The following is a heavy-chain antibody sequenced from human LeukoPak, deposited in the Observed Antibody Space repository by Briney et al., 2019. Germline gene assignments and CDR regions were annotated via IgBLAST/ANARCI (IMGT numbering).Heavy chain of an antibody. Sequence: PGGSLRLSCAVSGLTFNSFSMNWVRQAPGKGLEWVAHISESSLSKHYADSVRGRFTVSRGNGKNTLYVQMNSLRDEDTAVYYCAKDQRWESPHYLDSWGQGTLVTVSS. D-gene: IGHD1-26*01. CDR1: GLTFNSFS. V-gene: IGHV3-48*02. CDR2: ISESSLSK. J-gene: IGHJ4*02. CDR3: AKDQRWESPHYLDS.